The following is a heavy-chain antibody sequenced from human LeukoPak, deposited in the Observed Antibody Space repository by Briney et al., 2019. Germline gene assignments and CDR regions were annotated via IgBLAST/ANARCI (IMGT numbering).Heavy chain of an antibody. J-gene: IGHJ6*02. Sequence: GGSLRLSCAASGFTFSSYGMHWVRQAPGKGLEWVAVISYDGSNKYYADSVKGRFTISRDNSKNTLYLQMNSLRAEDTAVYYCAKDGRSYGDPYGMDVWGQGTTVTVSS. V-gene: IGHV3-30*18. D-gene: IGHD4-17*01. CDR2: ISYDGSNK. CDR3: AKDGRSYGDPYGMDV. CDR1: GFTFSSYG.